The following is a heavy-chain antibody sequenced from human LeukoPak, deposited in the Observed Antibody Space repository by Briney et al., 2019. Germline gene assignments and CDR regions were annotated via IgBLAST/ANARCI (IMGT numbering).Heavy chain of an antibody. CDR3: ARDWGVYCSSTSCRAEDY. Sequence: GASVKVSCKASGYTFTGYYMHWVRQAPGQGLEWMGWINPNSGGTNYAQKFQGRVTMTRDTSISTAYKELSRLRSDDTAVYYCARDWGVYCSSTSCRAEDYWGLGTLVTVSS. D-gene: IGHD2-2*01. CDR1: GYTFTGYY. CDR2: INPNSGGT. V-gene: IGHV1-2*02. J-gene: IGHJ4*02.